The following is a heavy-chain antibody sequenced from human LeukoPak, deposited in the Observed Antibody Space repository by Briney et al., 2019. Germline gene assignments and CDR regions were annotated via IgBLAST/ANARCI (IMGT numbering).Heavy chain of an antibody. CDR3: AKAVSGTYITGFDS. V-gene: IGHV3-23*01. J-gene: IGHJ4*02. D-gene: IGHD1-26*01. CDR2: ISGSGGST. CDR1: GFTFSSYA. Sequence: GGSLRLSCAASGFTFSSYAMNWVRQAPGKGLEWVSAISGSGGSTYYADSVKGRFTISRDNSKNTLYLQMNSLRAEDTAVYYCAKAVSGTYITGFDSWGQGILVTVSS.